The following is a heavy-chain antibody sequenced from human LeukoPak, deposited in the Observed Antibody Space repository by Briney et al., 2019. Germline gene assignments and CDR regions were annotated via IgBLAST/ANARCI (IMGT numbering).Heavy chain of an antibody. CDR1: GGSVSSGSYY. CDR3: ARETLYYDLWCCYHY. CDR2: IYYSGGT. Sequence: SETLSLTCTVSGGSVSSGSYYWSWIRQPPGKGLEWIGYIYYSGGTNYNPSLKSRVTISVDTSKNQFSLKLSSVTAADTAVYYCARETLYYDLWCCYHYWGQGILGTVSA. V-gene: IGHV4-61*01. D-gene: IGHD3-3*01. J-gene: IGHJ4*02.